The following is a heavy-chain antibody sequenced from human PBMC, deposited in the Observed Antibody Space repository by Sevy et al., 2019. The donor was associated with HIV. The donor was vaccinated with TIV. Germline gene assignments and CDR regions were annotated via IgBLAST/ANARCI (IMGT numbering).Heavy chain of an antibody. D-gene: IGHD4-17*01. CDR3: AREVRDGDYGGMDY. CDR2: ISYDGSNK. V-gene: IGHV3-30-3*01. Sequence: GGSLRLSCAASGFTFSSYAMHWVRQAPGKGLEWVAVISYDGSNKYYADSVKGRFTISRDNSKNTLYLQMNSLRAEDTAVYYCAREVRDGDYGGMDYWGQGTLVTVSS. CDR1: GFTFSSYA. J-gene: IGHJ4*02.